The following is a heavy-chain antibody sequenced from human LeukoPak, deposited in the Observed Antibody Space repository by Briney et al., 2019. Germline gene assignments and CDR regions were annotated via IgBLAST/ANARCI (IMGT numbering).Heavy chain of an antibody. V-gene: IGHV3-43*02. CDR1: GLPIADFA. Sequence: GGSLRLSCVAPGLPIADFAMHWGRQAPGKSREWVSLISGDGVSTFYADSVKGRFSISRDNSKNSLYLEMNSLRTEDAAMYYCAKESGKFDYWGQGTLVAVSS. CDR3: AKESGKFDY. J-gene: IGHJ4*02. CDR2: ISGDGVST.